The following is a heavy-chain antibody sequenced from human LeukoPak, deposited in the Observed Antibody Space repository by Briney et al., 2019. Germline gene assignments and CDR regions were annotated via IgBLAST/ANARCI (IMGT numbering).Heavy chain of an antibody. D-gene: IGHD3-22*01. J-gene: IGHJ6*02. CDR2: MNPNSGNT. Sequence: VASVKVSCKASGYTFTSYDINWVRQATGQGLEWMGWMNPNSGNTGYAQKFQGRVTMTRNTSISTAYMELSSLRSEDTAVYYCATPIKYYYDSSGYYSYGMDVWGQGTTATVSS. CDR1: GYTFTSYD. V-gene: IGHV1-8*01. CDR3: ATPIKYYYDSSGYYSYGMDV.